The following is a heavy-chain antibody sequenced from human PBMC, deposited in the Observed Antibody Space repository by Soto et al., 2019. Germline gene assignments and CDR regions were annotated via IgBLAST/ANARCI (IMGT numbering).Heavy chain of an antibody. CDR1: GFTFSSYG. J-gene: IGHJ6*02. V-gene: IGHV3-30*18. CDR2: IAYDGSNK. D-gene: IGHD6-6*01. Sequence: GGSLRLSCAASGFTFSSYGMHWVRQAPGKGLEWVAVIAYDGSNKYYADSVKGRFTISRDNSKNTLYLQMNSLRAEDTAVYYCAKANGRIAARRGEYYSYGMDVWGQGTTVTVSS. CDR3: AKANGRIAARRGEYYSYGMDV.